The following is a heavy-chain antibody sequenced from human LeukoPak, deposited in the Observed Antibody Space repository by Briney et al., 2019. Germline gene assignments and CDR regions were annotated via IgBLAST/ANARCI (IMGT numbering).Heavy chain of an antibody. J-gene: IGHJ4*02. CDR2: IYYSGST. Sequence: SETLSLTCTVSGGSISGYYWSWIRQPPGKGLEWIGYIYYSGSTNYNPSLQSRVTISVDTSENQFSLKLRSVTAADTAIYYCARHSGWLRVFDYWGQGTLVTVSS. CDR1: GGSISGYY. V-gene: IGHV4-59*08. CDR3: ARHSGWLRVFDY. D-gene: IGHD6-19*01.